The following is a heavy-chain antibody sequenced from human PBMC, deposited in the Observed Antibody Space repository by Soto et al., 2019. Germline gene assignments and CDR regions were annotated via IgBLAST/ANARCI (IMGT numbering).Heavy chain of an antibody. CDR3: ARDDYTYGVY. D-gene: IGHD2-2*02. CDR1: GFSFSSYA. J-gene: IGHJ4*02. Sequence: QVQLLESGGGLVQPGGSLRLSCAASGFSFSSYAMVWVRQAPGKGLEWVAYIGPYGNSKYYADSVKGRFTISRDDATNSLYLHMNSLRAEDTAVYYCARDDYTYGVYWGQGTPVTVSS. V-gene: IGHV3-11*01. CDR2: IGPYGNSK.